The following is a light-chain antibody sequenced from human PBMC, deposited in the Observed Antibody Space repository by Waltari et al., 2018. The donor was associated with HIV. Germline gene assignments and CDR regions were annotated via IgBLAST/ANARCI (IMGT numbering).Light chain of an antibody. CDR2: DVT. Sequence: QSALTQPRSVSGSPGQSVTISCTGTSSDFGGYNYVSWYQQHPGKAPKLMIYDVTKRPSGVPDRFFGSKSGNTASLTISGLQAEDEADYYCCSYAGSYTFGFGGGTKLTVL. J-gene: IGLJ3*02. CDR1: SSDFGGYNY. V-gene: IGLV2-11*01. CDR3: CSYAGSYTFG.